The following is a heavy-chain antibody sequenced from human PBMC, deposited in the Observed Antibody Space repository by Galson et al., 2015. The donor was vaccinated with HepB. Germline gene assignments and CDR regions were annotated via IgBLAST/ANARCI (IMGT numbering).Heavy chain of an antibody. CDR3: ARIRLEGYSSGVFQH. CDR1: GFSLSTSGMC. Sequence: PALVKPTQTLTLTCTFSGFSLSTSGMCVSWIRQPPGKALEWLARIDWDDDKYYSTSLKTRLTISKDTSKNQVVLTMTNMDPVDTATYYCARIRLEGYSSGVFQHWGQGTLVTVSS. D-gene: IGHD6-19*01. CDR2: IDWDDDK. V-gene: IGHV2-70*11. J-gene: IGHJ1*01.